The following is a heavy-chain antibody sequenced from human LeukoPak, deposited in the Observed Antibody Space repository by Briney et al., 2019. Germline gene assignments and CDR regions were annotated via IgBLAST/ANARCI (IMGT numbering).Heavy chain of an antibody. CDR1: GDSVSSKSAG. Sequence: SQTLSLTCAISGDSVSSKSAGWNWIRQSPSRGLEWLGRTYYRSKWYNDYAVSVKSRLTINPDTSKNHFSLQLSFVTPEDTAVYFCARALGVVFDYWGQGTLVTVSS. J-gene: IGHJ4*02. V-gene: IGHV6-1*01. CDR3: ARALGVVFDY. D-gene: IGHD2-8*01. CDR2: TYYRSKWYN.